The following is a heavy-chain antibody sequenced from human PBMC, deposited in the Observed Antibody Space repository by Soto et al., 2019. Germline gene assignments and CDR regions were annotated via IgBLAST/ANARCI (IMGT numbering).Heavy chain of an antibody. Sequence: XGSLRRSCAAAGFTFSSYLMNWVRQAPGMGLEWVSYISSSSSTIYYADSVKGRFTISRDNAKNSLYLQMNSLRDEDTAVYYCARVFPTGAVTGYYGMDVWGQGTTVTVSS. CDR3: ARVFPTGAVTGYYGMDV. CDR2: ISSSSSTI. D-gene: IGHD6-19*01. CDR1: GFTFSSYL. J-gene: IGHJ6*02. V-gene: IGHV3-48*02.